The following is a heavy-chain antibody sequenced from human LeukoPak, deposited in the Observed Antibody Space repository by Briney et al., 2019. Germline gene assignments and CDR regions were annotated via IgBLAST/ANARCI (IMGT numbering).Heavy chain of an antibody. J-gene: IGHJ3*01. V-gene: IGHV1-8*01. CDR2: IKPNSANT. Sequence: ASVKVSCKAYGYTFTSYDIIWLRQAPGQGPECVGWIKPNSANTGYAQKFQGRVTMTRDTSTSTAYMELNSLTYDDTAVYYCTRNHLGLGLWGQGTMVTVSS. CDR1: GYTFTSYD. CDR3: TRNHLGLGL. D-gene: IGHD1-14*01.